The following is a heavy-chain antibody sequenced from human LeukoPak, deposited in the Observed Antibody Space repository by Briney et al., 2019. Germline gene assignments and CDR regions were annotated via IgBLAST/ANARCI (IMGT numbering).Heavy chain of an antibody. Sequence: GGSLRLSCAASGFTFSSYAMSWVRQAPGKGLEWVSGISWNSGSIGYADSVKGRFTISRDNSKNTLYLQMNSLRAEDTAVYYCARGGYYDSSGYYDYWGQGTLVTVSS. J-gene: IGHJ4*02. CDR2: ISWNSGSI. V-gene: IGHV3-23*01. CDR3: ARGGYYDSSGYYDY. D-gene: IGHD3-22*01. CDR1: GFTFSSYA.